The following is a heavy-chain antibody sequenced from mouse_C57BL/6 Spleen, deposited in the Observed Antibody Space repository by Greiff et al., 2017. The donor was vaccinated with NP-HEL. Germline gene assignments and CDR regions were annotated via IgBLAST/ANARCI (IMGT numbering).Heavy chain of an antibody. CDR3: ARENEYYGSGT. V-gene: IGHV1-82*01. CDR2: IYPGDGDT. J-gene: IGHJ3*01. Sequence: LQESGPELVKPGASVKISCKASGYAFSSSWMNWVKQRPGKGLEWIGRIYPGDGDTNYNGKFKGKATLTADKSSSTAYMQLSSLTSEDSAVYYCARENEYYGSGTWGQGTLVTVSA. CDR1: GYAFSSSW. D-gene: IGHD1-1*01.